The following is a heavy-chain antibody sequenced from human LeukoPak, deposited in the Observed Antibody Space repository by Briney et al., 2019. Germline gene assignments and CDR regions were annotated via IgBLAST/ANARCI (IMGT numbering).Heavy chain of an antibody. CDR2: IIISATNT. D-gene: IGHD3-22*01. J-gene: IGHJ1*01. V-gene: IGHV3-23*05. CDR3: ATITSMRVVIIS. CDR1: AGITSSCY. Sequence: PAGALLLFCGASAGITSSCYMMCGRRAAPGKLQWVSTIIISATNTYYADSVKGRYTISRDNSKSTLYLQKNSLRADNTAVYYCATITSMRVVIISWGQGTLVTVYS.